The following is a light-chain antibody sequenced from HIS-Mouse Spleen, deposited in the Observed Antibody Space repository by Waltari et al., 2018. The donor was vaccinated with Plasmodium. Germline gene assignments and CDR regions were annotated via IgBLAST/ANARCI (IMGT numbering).Light chain of an antibody. Sequence: QSALTQPASVSGSPGQSIPISCPGTSSDVGGYNYVSWYQQHPGQAPKLMIYDVSNRPSGVSNRFAGSKSGNTASLTISGLQAEDEADYYCSSYTSSSTLVFGGGTKLTVL. CDR1: SSDVGGYNY. V-gene: IGLV2-14*03. J-gene: IGLJ2*01. CDR2: DVS. CDR3: SSYTSSSTLV.